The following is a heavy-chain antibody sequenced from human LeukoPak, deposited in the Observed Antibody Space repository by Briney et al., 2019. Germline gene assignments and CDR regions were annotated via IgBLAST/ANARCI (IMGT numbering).Heavy chain of an antibody. CDR3: ATRYLAATGTFDY. J-gene: IGHJ4*02. Sequence: PSETLSLTCTVSGDSISSGSYYWSWIRQPPGKDLEWIGYVYHTGNTNYNPSLKSRVTMSVDRSKNQFSLKLSSVTAADTAVYYCATRYLAATGTFDYWGQGTLVTVSS. D-gene: IGHD6-13*01. CDR2: VYHTGNT. CDR1: GDSISSGSYY. V-gene: IGHV4-30-2*01.